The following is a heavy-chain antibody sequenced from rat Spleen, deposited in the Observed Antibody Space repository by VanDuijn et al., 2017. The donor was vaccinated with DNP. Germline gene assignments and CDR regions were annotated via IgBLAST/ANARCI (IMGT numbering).Heavy chain of an antibody. CDR1: GFTFSNSD. CDR2: IHYDGGTT. V-gene: IGHV5-22*01. Sequence: EVQVVESGGGLVQPGRSMTVSCAVSGFTFSNSDMAWVRQAPTKGLEWVAYIHYDGGTTYYGDSVKGRFTISRDNAKSSLYLQMNSLKSEDTATYYCARGEAMDAWGQGTSVTVSS. CDR3: ARGEAMDA. J-gene: IGHJ4*01.